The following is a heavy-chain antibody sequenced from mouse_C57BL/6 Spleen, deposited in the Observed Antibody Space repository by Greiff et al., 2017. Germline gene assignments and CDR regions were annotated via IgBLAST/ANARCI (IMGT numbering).Heavy chain of an antibody. CDR2: ISYDGST. V-gene: IGHV3-6*01. CDR3: ARAIGSYDYDYFDY. CDR1: GYSFTSGYY. Sequence: EVKLQESGPGLVKPSQSLSLSCSVTGYSFTSGYYWNWIRQFPGNKLEWMGYISYDGSTNYNPSLKNRISFTRDPSKNRYFRKLNSVTTEDTSTYNCARAIGSYDYDYFDYWGQGTTLTVSS. J-gene: IGHJ2*01. D-gene: IGHD2-4*01.